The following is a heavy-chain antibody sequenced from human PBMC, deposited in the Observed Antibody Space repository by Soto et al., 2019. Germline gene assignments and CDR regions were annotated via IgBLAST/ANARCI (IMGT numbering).Heavy chain of an antibody. Sequence: SATLSLTCAVYGGSFSGYYWGWIRQPPGKGLEWIGEINHSGSTNYNPSLKSRVTISVDTSKNQFSLKLSSVTAADTAVYYCASNGWYGFYYYYYGMDVWGQGTTVTVSS. J-gene: IGHJ6*02. V-gene: IGHV4-34*01. D-gene: IGHD6-19*01. CDR2: INHSGST. CDR3: ASNGWYGFYYYYYGMDV. CDR1: GGSFSGYY.